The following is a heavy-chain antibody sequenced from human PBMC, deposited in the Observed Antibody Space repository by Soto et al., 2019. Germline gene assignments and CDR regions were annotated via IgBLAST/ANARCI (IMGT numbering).Heavy chain of an antibody. V-gene: IGHV3-72*01. Sequence: EVQLVESGGDLVQPGGSLRLSCAASGFTFSDHYMDWVRQAPGKGLEWVGLIRNKANRYTTEYAASVRGRFTISRDDSENTLYLQMNTLKIEATAVYYCVDCGRSALDPWGQGALVTVSS. J-gene: IGHJ5*02. D-gene: IGHD1-26*01. CDR2: IRNKANRYTT. CDR3: VDCGRSALDP. CDR1: GFTFSDHY.